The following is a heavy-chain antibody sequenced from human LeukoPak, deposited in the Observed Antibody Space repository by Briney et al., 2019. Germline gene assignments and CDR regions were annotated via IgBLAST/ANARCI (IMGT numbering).Heavy chain of an antibody. CDR3: ARGSGSSSSWYDWFDP. Sequence: GGSLRLSCAASGFTFSSYSMNWVRQAPGKGLEWVSSISSSSYIYYADSVKGRFTIPRDNAKNSLYLQMNSLRAEDTAVYYCARGSGSSSSWYDWFDPWGQGTLVTVSS. CDR2: ISSSSYI. J-gene: IGHJ5*02. V-gene: IGHV3-21*01. D-gene: IGHD6-13*01. CDR1: GFTFSSYS.